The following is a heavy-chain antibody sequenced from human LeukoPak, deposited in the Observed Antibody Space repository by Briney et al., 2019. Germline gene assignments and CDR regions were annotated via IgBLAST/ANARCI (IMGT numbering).Heavy chain of an antibody. CDR2: ISAYNGNT. J-gene: IGHJ4*02. CDR3: ARELFRHYEWSQRAFDF. D-gene: IGHD3-16*01. V-gene: IGHV1-18*01. Sequence: GASVKVSCKASSYTFTRYGISWVRQAPGQGLEWMGWISAYNGNTNYAQKLQGRVTMTTDTSISTAYMELSRLRSDDTAVYYCARELFRHYEWSQRAFDFWGQGTLVTVSS. CDR1: SYTFTRYG.